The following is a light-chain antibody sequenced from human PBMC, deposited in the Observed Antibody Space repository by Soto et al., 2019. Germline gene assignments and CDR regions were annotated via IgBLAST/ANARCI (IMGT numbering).Light chain of an antibody. CDR1: QSVSSSF. CDR2: GTS. CDR3: KQYGSSPWT. Sequence: EIGLTQSPGTLSLSPGESATLSCRASQSVSSSFVAWFQQKPGQAPRLLIYGTSSRATGIPDRFSGSGSGTDFTLTINGLEPEDFAMYFCKQYGSSPWTFGQGTKVDIK. V-gene: IGKV3-20*01. J-gene: IGKJ1*01.